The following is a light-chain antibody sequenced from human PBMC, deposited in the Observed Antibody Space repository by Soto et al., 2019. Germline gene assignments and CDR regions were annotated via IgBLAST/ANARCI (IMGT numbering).Light chain of an antibody. CDR2: DAS. J-gene: IGKJ1*01. CDR1: QGISNY. Sequence: AIQLTQSPSSLSASIGDRVTITCRASQGISNYLALYQQKPGKAPKLLIYDASSLESGVPSRFSGSGSGTEFTLTISSLQPDDFATYYCQQYNSYSWTFGQGTKVDI. V-gene: IGKV1-13*02. CDR3: QQYNSYSWT.